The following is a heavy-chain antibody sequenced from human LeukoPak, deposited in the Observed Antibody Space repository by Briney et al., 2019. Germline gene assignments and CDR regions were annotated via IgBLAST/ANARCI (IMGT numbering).Heavy chain of an antibody. J-gene: IGHJ4*02. CDR3: ARLRYGDHIDY. V-gene: IGHV1-2*02. CDR2: INPNSGGT. D-gene: IGHD4-17*01. Sequence: GASVKVPCKASGYTFTSYYMHWVRQAPGQGLEWMGWINPNSGGTNYAQKFQGRVTMTRDTSISTAYMELSRLRSDDTAVYYCARLRYGDHIDYWGQGTLVTVSS. CDR1: GYTFTSYY.